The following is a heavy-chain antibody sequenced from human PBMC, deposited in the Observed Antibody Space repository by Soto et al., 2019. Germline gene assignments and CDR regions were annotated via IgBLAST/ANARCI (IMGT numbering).Heavy chain of an antibody. V-gene: IGHV3-30-3*01. CDR2: ISYDGSNK. J-gene: IGHJ4*02. Sequence: QVQLVESGGGVVQPGRSLRLSCAASGFTFSSYAMHWVGQDPGKGLEWVAVISYDGSNKYYADSVKGRFTISRDNSKNTLYLQMNSLRAEDTAVYYCARDHLAPPEMATIMGGFDYWGQGTLVTVSS. CDR3: ARDHLAPPEMATIMGGFDY. D-gene: IGHD5-12*01. CDR1: GFTFSSYA.